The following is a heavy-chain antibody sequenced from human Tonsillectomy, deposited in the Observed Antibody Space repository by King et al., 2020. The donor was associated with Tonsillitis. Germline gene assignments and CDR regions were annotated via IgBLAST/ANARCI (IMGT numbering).Heavy chain of an antibody. CDR3: ARNPDYYYYYMDV. CDR2: IIPIFCAT. J-gene: IGHJ6*03. V-gene: IGHV1-69*12. CDR1: GGSFSNYA. Sequence: QLVQSGAEVKKPGSSVKVSCKASGGSFSNYAISWVRQAPGQGLEWMGGIIPIFCATNYAQKFQGRVTITADESTSTAYMELSSLRSEDTAVYYCARNPDYYYYYMDVWGKGTTVTVSS.